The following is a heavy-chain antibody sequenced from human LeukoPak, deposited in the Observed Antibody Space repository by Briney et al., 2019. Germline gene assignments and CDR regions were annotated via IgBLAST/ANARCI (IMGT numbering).Heavy chain of an antibody. Sequence: ASVTVSCKASGYTFTSYGISWVRQAPGQGLEWMGWISAYNGNTNYAQKLQGRVTMTTDTSTSTAYMELRSLRSDDTAVYYCARDKAYSYGSYYFDYWGQGTLVTVSS. CDR1: GYTFTSYG. CDR2: ISAYNGNT. D-gene: IGHD5-18*01. V-gene: IGHV1-18*01. CDR3: ARDKAYSYGSYYFDY. J-gene: IGHJ4*02.